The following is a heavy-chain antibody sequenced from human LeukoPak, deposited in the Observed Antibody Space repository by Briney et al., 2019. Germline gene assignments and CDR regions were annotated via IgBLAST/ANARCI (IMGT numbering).Heavy chain of an antibody. V-gene: IGHV1-18*01. Sequence: GASVKVSCKASGYIFRNYGISWVRQAPGQGLEWMGWISGYNGNTNYAQKFQGRFTMTTDTSTSTAYMELRSLRSDDTAVYYCARDAREVLLWFGEFFPWGQGTLVTVSS. D-gene: IGHD3-10*01. CDR2: ISGYNGNT. J-gene: IGHJ5*02. CDR3: ARDAREVLLWFGEFFP. CDR1: GYIFRNYG.